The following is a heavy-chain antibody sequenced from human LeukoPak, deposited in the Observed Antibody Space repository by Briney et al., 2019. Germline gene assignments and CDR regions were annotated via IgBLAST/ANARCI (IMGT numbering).Heavy chain of an antibody. CDR1: GFTFSNAW. Sequence: GGSLRLSCAASGFTFSNAWMNWVRQAPGKGLEWVGRIKSKTDGGTTDYAAPVKGRFTISRDDSKNTLYLQMNSLKTEDTAVYYCAKVAGMSILTPIDDWGQGTLVTVSS. CDR2: IKSKTDGGTT. V-gene: IGHV3-15*07. J-gene: IGHJ4*02. D-gene: IGHD6-13*01. CDR3: AKVAGMSILTPIDD.